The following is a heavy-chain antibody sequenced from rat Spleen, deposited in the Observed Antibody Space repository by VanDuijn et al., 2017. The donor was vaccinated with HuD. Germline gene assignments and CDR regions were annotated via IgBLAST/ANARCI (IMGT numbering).Heavy chain of an antibody. J-gene: IGHJ2*01. V-gene: IGHV4-2*01. CDR1: GFNFNDYW. CDR3: AREAFGVDY. Sequence: EVKLVESGGGLVQPGRSLKLSCAASGFNFNDYWMGWVRQAPGKGLEWIGEINEDSRTIKYSPSLKDKFTISRDNAQNTHYLQMSKVGSEDTAIYYCAREAFGVDYWGQGVMVTVSS. D-gene: IGHD4-3*01. CDR2: INEDSRTI.